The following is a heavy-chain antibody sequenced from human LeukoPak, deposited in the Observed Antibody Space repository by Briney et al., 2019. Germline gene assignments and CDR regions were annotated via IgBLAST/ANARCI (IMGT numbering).Heavy chain of an antibody. CDR2: ISAYNGNT. CDR1: VYTFTSYG. V-gene: IGHV1-18*01. Sequence: ASVKVSCKASVYTFTSYGISWVRHAPAQGLEWMGWISAYNGNTTYAQTLQGRVTMTTDTSTSTAYMELSRLRSDDTAVYYCARAHTTRTTSYGMDVWGQGTTVTVSS. D-gene: IGHD1-1*01. CDR3: ARAHTTRTTSYGMDV. J-gene: IGHJ6*02.